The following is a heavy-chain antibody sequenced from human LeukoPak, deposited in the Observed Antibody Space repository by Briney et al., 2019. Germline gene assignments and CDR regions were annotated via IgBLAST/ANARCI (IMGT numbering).Heavy chain of an antibody. V-gene: IGHV1-69*06. CDR2: IIPIFGTA. Sequence: VASVKVSCKASGGTFSSYAISWVRQAPGQGLEWMGGIIPIFGTANYAQKFQGRVTITADKSTSTAYMELSSLRSEDTAVYYCASGSLPHYYYYYMDVWGKGTTVTISS. D-gene: IGHD6-13*01. CDR1: GGTFSSYA. J-gene: IGHJ6*03. CDR3: ASGSLPHYYYYYMDV.